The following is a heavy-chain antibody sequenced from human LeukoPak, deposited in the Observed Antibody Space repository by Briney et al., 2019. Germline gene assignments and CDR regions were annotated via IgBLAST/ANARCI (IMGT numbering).Heavy chain of an antibody. CDR3: ARAYSSGYYSGDY. V-gene: IGHV3-21*01. D-gene: IGHD3-22*01. Sequence: GGSLRLSCAASGFTFSSYSMNWVRQAPGKGLEWVSSISSSSSYIYYADSVKGRFTISRDNAKNSLYLQINSLRAEDTAVYYCARAYSSGYYSGDYWGQGTLVTVSS. CDR2: ISSSSSYI. J-gene: IGHJ4*02. CDR1: GFTFSSYS.